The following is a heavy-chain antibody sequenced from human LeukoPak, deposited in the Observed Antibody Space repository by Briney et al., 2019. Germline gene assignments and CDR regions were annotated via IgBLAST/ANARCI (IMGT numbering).Heavy chain of an antibody. D-gene: IGHD6-13*01. J-gene: IGHJ4*02. CDR2: ISYDGSNK. CDR1: GFTFSSYG. Sequence: GRSLRLSCAASGFTFSSYGMHWVRQAPGKGLEWVAVISYDGSNKYYADSVKGRFTISRDNSKNTLYLQMNSLRAEDTAVYYCARDPTSSSWSKYFDYWGQGTLVTVSS. V-gene: IGHV3-30*03. CDR3: ARDPTSSSWSKYFDY.